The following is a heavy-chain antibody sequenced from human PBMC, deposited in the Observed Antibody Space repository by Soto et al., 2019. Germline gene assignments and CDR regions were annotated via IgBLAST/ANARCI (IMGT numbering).Heavy chain of an antibody. CDR1: ECTFSSYA. V-gene: IGHV3-30*03. J-gene: IGHJ6*02. Sequence: QLVESGGRVVQPGRSLRLSCEASECTFSSYAMHWVRQAPGRGLEWVALISFDGTKEYYADPVKGRFIISRANSKSMVYLQMDSLRPDDTAIYYCARPIPRWSYHYGMDVWGQGTKVTVSS. CDR3: ARPIPRWSYHYGMDV. CDR2: ISFDGTKE. D-gene: IGHD2-15*01.